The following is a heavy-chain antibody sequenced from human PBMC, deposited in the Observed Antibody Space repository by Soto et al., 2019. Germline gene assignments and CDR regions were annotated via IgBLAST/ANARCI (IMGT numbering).Heavy chain of an antibody. J-gene: IGHJ4*02. Sequence: EVQLVVSGGGLVQPGGSLRLSCAASGFTVSSNFMSWVRQAPGKGLEWVSIIYSDGSTYYADSVKGRFTISRDNSKNTLYLQMNSLRAGDTAVYYCASRRNPYGAYDYWGQGTLVTVSS. D-gene: IGHD4-17*01. CDR3: ASRRNPYGAYDY. V-gene: IGHV3-66*01. CDR1: GFTVSSNF. CDR2: IYSDGST.